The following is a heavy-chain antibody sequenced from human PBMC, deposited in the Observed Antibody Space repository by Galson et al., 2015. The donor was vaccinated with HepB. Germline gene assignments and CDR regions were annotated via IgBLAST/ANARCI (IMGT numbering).Heavy chain of an antibody. CDR2: IWYDGSNK. Sequence: SLRLSCAASGFTFSSYGMHWVRQAPGKGLEWVAVIWYDGSNKYYADSVKGRFTISRDNSKNTLYLQMNSLRAEDTAVYYCARDLYRYYDYVWGSLDYWGQGTLVTVSS. D-gene: IGHD3-16*01. V-gene: IGHV3-33*01. CDR1: GFTFSSYG. J-gene: IGHJ4*02. CDR3: ARDLYRYYDYVWGSLDY.